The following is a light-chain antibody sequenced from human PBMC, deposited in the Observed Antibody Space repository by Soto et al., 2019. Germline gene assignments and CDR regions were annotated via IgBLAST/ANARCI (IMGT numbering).Light chain of an antibody. CDR1: QSVSSSY. V-gene: IGKV3-20*01. CDR2: GAS. J-gene: IGKJ1*01. Sequence: EIVLTQSPGTLSLSPGERATLSCRASQSVSSSYLAWYQQKPGQAPRLLIYGASSRATGIPDRFSGSGSGTDFTLTISRLEPEDFAGYYCQQYGSSPTWTFGPGTKVEIK. CDR3: QQYGSSPTWT.